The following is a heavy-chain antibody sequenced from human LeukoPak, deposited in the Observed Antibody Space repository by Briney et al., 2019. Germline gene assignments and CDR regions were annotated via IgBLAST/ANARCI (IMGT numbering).Heavy chain of an antibody. CDR2: IYYSGST. Sequence: SETLSPTCTVSGGSISSYYWSWIRQPPGKGLEWIGYIYYSGSTNYNPSLKSRVTISVDTSKNQFSLKLSSVTAADTAVYYCARDLRAHYFDYWGQGTLVTVSS. CDR1: GGSISSYY. J-gene: IGHJ4*02. CDR3: ARDLRAHYFDY. V-gene: IGHV4-59*01.